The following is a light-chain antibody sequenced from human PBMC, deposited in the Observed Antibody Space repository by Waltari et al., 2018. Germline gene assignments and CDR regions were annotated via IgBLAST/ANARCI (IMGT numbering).Light chain of an antibody. CDR3: QQNSNVPPA. Sequence: DIVLQQPSVILSLLPGGKAITSCRASESVSNYLAWYQQKPGQAPKLLIHDASKWPSGIPSRFSGTGSGTDFTLTISSLEPEDFAVYYCQQNSNVPPAFGQGTRLEIK. V-gene: IGKV3-11*01. CDR2: DAS. J-gene: IGKJ5*01. CDR1: ESVSNY.